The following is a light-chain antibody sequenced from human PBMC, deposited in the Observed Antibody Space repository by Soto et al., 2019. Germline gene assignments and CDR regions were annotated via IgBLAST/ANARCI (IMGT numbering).Light chain of an antibody. CDR3: QQYSNWPLR. Sequence: EIVMTQSPATLSVSPGERATLSCRASQSVSSNLAWYQQKPGQAPRLLIYGASTRATGIPARFSGSGSGTEFTLAMSCLQSEYFALYYCQQYSNWPLRFGGGTKVDI. J-gene: IGKJ4*01. CDR2: GAS. V-gene: IGKV3-15*01. CDR1: QSVSSN.